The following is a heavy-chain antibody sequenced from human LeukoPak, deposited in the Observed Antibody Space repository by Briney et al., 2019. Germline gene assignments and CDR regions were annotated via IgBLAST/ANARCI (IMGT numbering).Heavy chain of an antibody. CDR3: ARDVVVVAATQRYYYYYMDV. CDR2: IYTSGST. Sequence: PSETLSLTCTVSGYSISSGYYWGWIRQPAGKGLEWIGRIYTSGSTNYNPSLKSRVTISVDTSKNQFSLKLSSVAAADTAVYYCARDVVVVAATQRYYYYYMDVWGKGTTVTVSS. D-gene: IGHD2-15*01. CDR1: GYSISSGYY. V-gene: IGHV4-61*02. J-gene: IGHJ6*03.